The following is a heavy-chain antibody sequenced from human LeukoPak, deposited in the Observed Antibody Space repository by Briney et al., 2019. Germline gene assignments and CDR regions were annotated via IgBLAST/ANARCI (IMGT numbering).Heavy chain of an antibody. Sequence: SETLSLTCAVYGGSFSGYYWSCIRQAPGKGLEWIGEIDHIGSTNYNPSLKSRVTISVDTSKNQFSLKVRSVTAADTAVYYCARGPPQYYGDISSLRFDPWSQGTLVTVSS. CDR2: IDHIGST. V-gene: IGHV4-34*01. CDR3: ARGPPQYYGDISSLRFDP. J-gene: IGHJ5*02. CDR1: GGSFSGYY. D-gene: IGHD3-22*01.